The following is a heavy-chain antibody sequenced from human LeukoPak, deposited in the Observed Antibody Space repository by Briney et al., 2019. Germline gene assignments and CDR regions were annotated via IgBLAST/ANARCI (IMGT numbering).Heavy chain of an antibody. CDR1: GYTFTDYY. CDR3: ARDLWGWGSDYLDY. J-gene: IGHJ4*02. Sequence: ASVKVSCKASGYTFTDYYVHWVRLVPGQGLEWMGRISPNSGAKKYAEKFRGRVTMARDTSINTVYMEMSSLRSDDTAVYYCARDLWGWGSDYLDYWGQGTLVTVSS. CDR2: ISPNSGAK. D-gene: IGHD4/OR15-4a*01. V-gene: IGHV1-2*06.